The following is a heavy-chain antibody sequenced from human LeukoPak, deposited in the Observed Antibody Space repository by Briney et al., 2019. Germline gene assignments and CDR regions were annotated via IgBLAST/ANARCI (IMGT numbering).Heavy chain of an antibody. J-gene: IGHJ4*02. CDR1: GGSFSGYY. V-gene: IGHV4-4*07. Sequence: PAETLSLTCAVYGGSFSGYYWSWIRQPAGKGLEWIGRIYTCGSTNYNPSLKSRVPMSVDTSKNQFSLKLSSVTAAATAVSYCAREGYYYDRSGYYGFDYWGQGTLVTVSS. CDR3: AREGYYYDRSGYYGFDY. CDR2: IYTCGST. D-gene: IGHD3-22*01.